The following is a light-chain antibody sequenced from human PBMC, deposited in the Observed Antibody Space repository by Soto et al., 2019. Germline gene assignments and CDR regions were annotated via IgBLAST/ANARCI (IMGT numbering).Light chain of an antibody. CDR3: QQRSNSPPWIT. J-gene: IGKJ5*01. CDR1: ETVSSD. Sequence: EIVLTQSPGTLSLSPGDRAALSCRASETVSSDFLAWYQQKPGQAPRLLIYGASIRATGIPARFSGSGSGTDFTLTISSLEPEDSAVYYCQQRSNSPPWITFGQGTRLEI. V-gene: IGKV3-11*01. CDR2: GAS.